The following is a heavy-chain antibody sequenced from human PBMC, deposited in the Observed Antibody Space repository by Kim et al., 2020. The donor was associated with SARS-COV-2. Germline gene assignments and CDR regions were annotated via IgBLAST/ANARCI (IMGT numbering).Heavy chain of an antibody. D-gene: IGHD3-16*02. Sequence: GGSLRLSCAASGFTFSSYSMNWVRQAPGKGLEWVSCISSSSSYIYYADSVKGRFTISRDNAKNSLYLQMNSLRAEDTALYYCARDPYIWGSYRNGGYYWFDAWGQGTLVTVSS. CDR1: GFTFSSYS. CDR3: ARDPYIWGSYRNGGYYWFDA. V-gene: IGHV3-21*01. J-gene: IGHJ5*02. CDR2: ISSSSSYI.